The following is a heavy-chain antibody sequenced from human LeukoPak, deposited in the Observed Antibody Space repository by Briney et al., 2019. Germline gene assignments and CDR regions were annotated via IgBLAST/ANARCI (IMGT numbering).Heavy chain of an antibody. D-gene: IGHD3-16*01. CDR3: ARGVGYDYVWGSSN. V-gene: IGHV4-39*07. Sequence: SETLSLTCTVSGGSISSSSYYWGWIRQPPGKGLEWIGSIYYSGSTYYNPSLKSRVTISVDTSKNQFSLKLSSVTAADTAVYYCARGVGYDYVWGSSNWGQGTLVTVSS. J-gene: IGHJ4*02. CDR1: GGSISSSSYY. CDR2: IYYSGST.